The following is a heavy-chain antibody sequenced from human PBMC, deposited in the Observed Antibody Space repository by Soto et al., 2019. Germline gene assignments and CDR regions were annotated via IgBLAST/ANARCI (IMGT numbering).Heavy chain of an antibody. D-gene: IGHD3-10*01. J-gene: IGHJ5*02. CDR1: GGSISSFTYY. Sequence: SETLSLTCSVSGGSISSFTYYWGWIRQPPGKGLEWIGTVYYNENTYYNPSLKSRVTITVDTAKNQFSLNLRSVTAADTAMYFCARRERYYGSPGWFDPWGPGTRVTVSS. CDR2: VYYNENT. V-gene: IGHV4-39*01. CDR3: ARRERYYGSPGWFDP.